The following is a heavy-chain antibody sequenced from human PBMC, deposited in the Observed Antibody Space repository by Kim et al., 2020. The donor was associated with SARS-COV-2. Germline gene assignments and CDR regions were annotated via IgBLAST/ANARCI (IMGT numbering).Heavy chain of an antibody. D-gene: IGHD3-22*01. J-gene: IGHJ4*02. CDR3: GGHDSSGYDDY. CDR1: GFNVSTYS. V-gene: IGHV3-21*04. Sequence: GGSLRLSCAASGFNVSTYSMNWVRQAPGKGLEWVSSITSRSDYIHYADSVKGRFTISRDNAKGSLYLEMKSLRAEDTAMYYCGGHDSSGYDDYWGQGTLV. CDR2: ITSRSDYI.